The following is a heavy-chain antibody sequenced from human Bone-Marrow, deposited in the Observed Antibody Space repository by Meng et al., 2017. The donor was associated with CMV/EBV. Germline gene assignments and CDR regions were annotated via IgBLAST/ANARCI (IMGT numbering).Heavy chain of an antibody. CDR3: ARERNLVGPFDD. D-gene: IGHD2-8*02. J-gene: IGHJ4*02. V-gene: IGHV1-69*10. Sequence: SVKVSCKASGGTFSSYAISWVRQAPGQGLEWMGGIIPILGIANYAQKFQGRVTITADKSTSTAYMELSSLRSEDTAVYYCARERNLVGPFDDWGQGTLVTVSS. CDR1: GGTFSSYA. CDR2: IIPILGIA.